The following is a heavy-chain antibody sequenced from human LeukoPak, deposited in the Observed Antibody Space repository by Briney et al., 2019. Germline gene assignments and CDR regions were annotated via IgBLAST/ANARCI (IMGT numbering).Heavy chain of an antibody. D-gene: IGHD2-2*01. CDR3: AKDHIVVVPAANNWFDP. CDR2: ISYDGSNK. Sequence: GGSLRLSCAASGFTFSSYGMHWVRQAPGKGLEWVAVISYDGSNKYYADSVKDRFTISRDNSKNTLYLQMNSLRAEDTAVYYCAKDHIVVVPAANNWFDPWGQGTLVTVSS. V-gene: IGHV3-30*18. J-gene: IGHJ5*02. CDR1: GFTFSSYG.